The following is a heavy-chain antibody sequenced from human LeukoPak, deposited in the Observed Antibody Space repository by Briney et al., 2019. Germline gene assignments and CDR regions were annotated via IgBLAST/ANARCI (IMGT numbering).Heavy chain of an antibody. CDR1: GYTFTGYS. CDR2: INPNSGGT. J-gene: IGHJ4*02. Sequence: GASVKVSCKASGYTFTGYSMHWVRQAPGQGLEWMGRINPNSGGTNYAQKFQGRVTMTRDTSISTAYMELSRLRSDDTAVYYCARGGYSYGYLNYFDYWGQGTLVTVSS. V-gene: IGHV1-2*06. CDR3: ARGGYSYGYLNYFDY. D-gene: IGHD5-18*01.